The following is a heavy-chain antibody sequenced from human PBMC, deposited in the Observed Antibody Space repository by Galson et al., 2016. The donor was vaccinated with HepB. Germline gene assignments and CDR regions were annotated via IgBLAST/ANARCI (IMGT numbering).Heavy chain of an antibody. J-gene: IGHJ4*02. CDR3: TRSMWFRTYFFDY. CDR1: GFSLSSSGMS. CDR2: IDWTDVK. D-gene: IGHD2-21*01. Sequence: PALVKPTQTLTLTCTFSGFSLSSSGMSVSWIRQSPGKALEWLALIDWTDVKYYNISLRTRLTISRDPSKNQVVLTMANMDPVDTATYYCTRSMWFRTYFFDYWGQGTRVTVSS. V-gene: IGHV2-70*01.